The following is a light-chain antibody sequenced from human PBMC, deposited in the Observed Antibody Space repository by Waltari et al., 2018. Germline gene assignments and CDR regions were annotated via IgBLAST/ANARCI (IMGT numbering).Light chain of an antibody. V-gene: IGLV1-47*01. CDR3: AAWDDSLSGWV. J-gene: IGLJ3*02. CDR1: SSNIGSNY. CDR2: RNN. Sequence: QSVLTQPPSASGTPGQRVTIPCSGSSSNIGSNYVSWYQQLPGTAPKLLIYRNNQLPSGVPDRFSGSKSGTSASLAISGLRSEDEAEYYCAAWDDSLSGWVFGGGTKLTVL.